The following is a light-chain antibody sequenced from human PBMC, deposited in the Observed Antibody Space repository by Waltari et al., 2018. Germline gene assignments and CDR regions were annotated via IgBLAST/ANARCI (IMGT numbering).Light chain of an antibody. CDR2: GAS. J-gene: IGKJ1*01. Sequence: DIQMTQSPSSVSASVGDRVTITCRASQGLGTWLAWYQQKPGKAPKVLIYGASTLLTGVPPRFSGSGSGTEFTLTITGLQPEDFATYFCQQGNSFPPTFGQGTRVEV. CDR1: QGLGTW. CDR3: QQGNSFPPT. V-gene: IGKV1-12*01.